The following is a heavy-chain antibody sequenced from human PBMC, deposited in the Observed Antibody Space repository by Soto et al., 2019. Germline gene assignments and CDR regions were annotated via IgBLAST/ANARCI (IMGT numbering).Heavy chain of an antibody. CDR1: GGSISSYY. CDR2: IYYSGST. V-gene: IGHV4-59*01. CDR3: ARDQGWLHP. J-gene: IGHJ5*02. Sequence: QVQLQESGPGLVKPSETLSLTCTVSGGSISSYYWSWIRQPPGKGLEWIGYIYYSGSTNYNPSLKSRVTISVDTSKNQFSLKLSSVTAADTAVYYCARDQGWLHPWGQGTLVTVSS. D-gene: IGHD5-12*01.